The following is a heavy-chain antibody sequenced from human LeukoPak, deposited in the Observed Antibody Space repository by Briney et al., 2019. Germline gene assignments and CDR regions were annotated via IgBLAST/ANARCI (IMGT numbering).Heavy chain of an antibody. D-gene: IGHD6-13*01. Sequence: GGSLRLSCAASGFTFSSYGMHWVRQAPGKGLEWVAVIWYDGSNKYYADSVKGRFTISRDNSKNTLYLQMNSLRAEDTAVYYCARDPMQLVRSYYYMDVRGKGTTVTVSS. CDR3: ARDPMQLVRSYYYMDV. J-gene: IGHJ6*03. CDR1: GFTFSSYG. V-gene: IGHV3-33*01. CDR2: IWYDGSNK.